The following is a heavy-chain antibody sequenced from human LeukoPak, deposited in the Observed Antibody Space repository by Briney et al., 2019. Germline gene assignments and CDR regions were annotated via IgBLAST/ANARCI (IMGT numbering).Heavy chain of an antibody. V-gene: IGHV4-4*07. CDR3: ARDSVHPEYQLPLRYYYYYMDV. D-gene: IGHD2-2*01. J-gene: IGHJ6*03. CDR1: GGSISSYY. Sequence: SETLSLTCTVSGGSISSYYWSWIRQPAGKGLEWIGRIYTSGSTNYNPSLKSRVTMSVDTSKNQFSLKLSSVTAADTAVYYCARDSVHPEYQLPLRYYYYYMDVWGKGTTVTVSS. CDR2: IYTSGST.